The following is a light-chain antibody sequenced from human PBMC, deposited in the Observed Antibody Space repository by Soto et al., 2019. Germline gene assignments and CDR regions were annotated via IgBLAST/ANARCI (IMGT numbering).Light chain of an antibody. CDR2: EVS. V-gene: IGLV2-14*01. CDR3: SSYAGSNNIYV. J-gene: IGLJ1*01. CDR1: SSDVGGYTY. Sequence: QSVLTQPASVSGSPGQSITISCTGTSSDVGGYTYVSWYQQHPGKAPKLMIYEVSNRPSGVSNRFSGSKSGNTASLTVSGLQAEDEAAYYCSSYAGSNNIYVFGTGTKVTVL.